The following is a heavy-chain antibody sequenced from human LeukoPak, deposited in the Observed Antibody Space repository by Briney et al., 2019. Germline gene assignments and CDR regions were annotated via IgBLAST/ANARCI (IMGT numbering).Heavy chain of an antibody. CDR3: ARDLPCSSTSCLYYYYYMDV. V-gene: IGHV3-48*01. J-gene: IGHJ6*03. CDR1: GFTFSSYS. Sequence: PGGSLRLXCAASGFTFSSYSMNWVRQAPGKGLEWVSYISSSSSTIYYADSEKGRFTISRDNAKNSLYLQMNSLRAEDTAVYYCARDLPCSSTSCLYYYYYMDVWGKGTTVTVSS. D-gene: IGHD2-2*01. CDR2: ISSSSSTI.